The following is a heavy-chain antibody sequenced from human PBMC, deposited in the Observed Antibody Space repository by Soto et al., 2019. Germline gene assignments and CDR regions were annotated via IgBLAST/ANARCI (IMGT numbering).Heavy chain of an antibody. CDR2: INPSGGST. CDR3: ARVVSGWYFFDY. CDR1: GYTFTSYY. V-gene: IGHV1-46*03. J-gene: IGHJ4*02. Sequence: QVQLVQSGAEVKKPGASVKVSCKASGYTFTSYYMHWVRQAPGQGLEWMGIINPSGGSTSYAQKFQGRVTMTRDTSTSTVYKELSSLRSEDTAVYYCARVVSGWYFFDYWGQGTLVTVSS. D-gene: IGHD6-19*01.